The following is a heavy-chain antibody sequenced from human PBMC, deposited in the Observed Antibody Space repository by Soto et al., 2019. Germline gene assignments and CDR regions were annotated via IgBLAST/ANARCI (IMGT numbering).Heavy chain of an antibody. CDR2: MNPESGST. V-gene: IGHV1-8*01. Sequence: GASVKVSCKASGYTFNTYDINWVRQATGQGLEWMGWMNPESGSTGFAQSFQGRITLTGNTSINTVYMEVSSLTNEDTAVYFCARSGATGYYSTHYYGMDVWGPGTTGTV. J-gene: IGHJ6*02. D-gene: IGHD3-9*01. CDR1: GYTFNTYD. CDR3: ARSGATGYYSTHYYGMDV.